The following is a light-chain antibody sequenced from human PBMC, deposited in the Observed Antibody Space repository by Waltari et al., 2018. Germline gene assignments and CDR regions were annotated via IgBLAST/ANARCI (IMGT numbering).Light chain of an antibody. Sequence: SYELPQPPSVSVSPGQTARITCSGDALPKQYGYCYQQKSGQAPILVMYKDRERPSGIPERFSGSSSGTTVTLTISGVQAEDEADYYCQSGDNSGTNRVLFGGGTKLTVL. CDR2: KDR. J-gene: IGLJ2*01. V-gene: IGLV3-25*03. CDR3: QSGDNSGTNRVL. CDR1: ALPKQY.